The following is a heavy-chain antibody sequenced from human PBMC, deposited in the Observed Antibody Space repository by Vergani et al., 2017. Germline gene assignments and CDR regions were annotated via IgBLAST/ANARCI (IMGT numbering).Heavy chain of an antibody. CDR2: INPNSGGT. V-gene: IGHV1-2*06. J-gene: IGHJ3*02. CDR1: GYTFTDYY. Sequence: QVQLVQSGAEVKKPGASVKVSCKASGYTFTDYYMNWVRQAPGQGLEWMGRINPNSGGTNYAQKFHGRVTMTRETSISTAYMEVSRLRSDDTAVYYCATIDAFDIWGQGTMVTVSS. CDR3: ATIDAFDI.